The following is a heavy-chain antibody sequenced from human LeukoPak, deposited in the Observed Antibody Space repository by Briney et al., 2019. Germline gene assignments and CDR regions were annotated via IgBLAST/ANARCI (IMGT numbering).Heavy chain of an antibody. CDR2: IYYSGST. D-gene: IGHD1-14*01. J-gene: IGHJ2*01. CDR1: GGSISSYY. Sequence: PSETLSLTCTVSGGSISSYYWNWIRQPPGKGLEWIGYIYYSGSTNYNPSLKSRVTISVDTSKNQFSLKLSSVTAADTAVYYCARGNGNWYFDLWGRGTLVTVSS. CDR3: ARGNGNWYFDL. V-gene: IGHV4-59*01.